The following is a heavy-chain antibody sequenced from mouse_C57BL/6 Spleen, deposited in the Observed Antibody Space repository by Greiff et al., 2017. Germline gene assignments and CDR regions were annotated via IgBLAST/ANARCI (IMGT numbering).Heavy chain of an antibody. D-gene: IGHD1-1*01. CDR2: ISSGSSTI. J-gene: IGHJ4*01. V-gene: IGHV5-17*01. CDR1: GFTFSDYG. Sequence: VMLVESGGGLVKPGGSLKLSCAASGFTFSDYGMHWVRQAPEKGLEWVAYISSGSSTIYYADTVKGRFTISRDNAKNTLFLQMTSLRSEDTAMYYCASRTYGSSPYYYAMDYWGQGTSVTVSS. CDR3: ASRTYGSSPYYYAMDY.